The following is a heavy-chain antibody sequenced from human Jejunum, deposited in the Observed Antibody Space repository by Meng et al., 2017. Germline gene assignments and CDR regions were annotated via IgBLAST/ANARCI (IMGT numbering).Heavy chain of an antibody. CDR2: ISDIGVNT. D-gene: IGHD1-26*01. CDR1: GFTFSSYA. V-gene: IGHV3-23*01. J-gene: IGHJ4*02. CDR3: AKLALGVVGAPDHFDY. Sequence: GESLKISCAASGFTFSSYAMGWVRQAPGKGLEWVSTISDIGVNTYYADSVKGRFTISRDDSNNTLYLQMNSLRAEDTAVYYCAKLALGVVGAPDHFDYWGQGTLVTVSS.